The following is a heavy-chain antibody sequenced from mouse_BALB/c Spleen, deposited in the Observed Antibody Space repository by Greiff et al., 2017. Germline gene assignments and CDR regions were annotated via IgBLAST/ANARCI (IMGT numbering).Heavy chain of an antibody. CDR2: IDTSDSYT. CDR1: GYTFTDYW. Sequence: QVQLKQSGPELVKPGASVKISCKTSGYTFTDYWMHWVKQRPGQGLEWIGAIDTSDSYTSYNQKFKGKATLTVDESSSTAYMQLSSLTSEDSAVYYCASTDYWGQGTSVTVSS. V-gene: IGHV1-69*02. CDR3: ASTDY. J-gene: IGHJ4*01.